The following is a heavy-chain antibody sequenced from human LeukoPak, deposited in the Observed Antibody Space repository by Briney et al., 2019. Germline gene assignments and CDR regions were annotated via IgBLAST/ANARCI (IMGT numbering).Heavy chain of an antibody. CDR1: AGSFSGYY. V-gene: IGHV4-34*01. J-gene: IGHJ4*02. CDR3: ARGRTRGFDY. D-gene: IGHD3-10*01. CDR2: INRSGST. Sequence: SETLSLTCALYAGSFSGYYWSWIRQPPGKGLEWIGEINRSGSTNYNPSLRSRVTISVDTSKSQLSLKRSAVTAADTAVYYCARGRTRGFDYWGQGTLVTVSS.